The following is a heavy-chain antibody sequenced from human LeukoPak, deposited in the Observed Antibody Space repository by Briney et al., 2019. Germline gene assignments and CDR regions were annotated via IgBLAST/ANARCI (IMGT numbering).Heavy chain of an antibody. V-gene: IGHV1-69*04. J-gene: IGHJ4*02. D-gene: IGHD2-2*01. CDR3: ARDSGGYCSSTSCYPLTDY. CDR1: GGTFSSYT. Sequence: SVKVSCKASGGTFSSYTISWVRQAPGRGLEWMGRIIPILGIANYAQKFQGRVTITADKSTSTAYMELSSLRSEDTAVYYCARDSGGYCSSTSCYPLTDYWGQGTLVTVSS. CDR2: IIPILGIA.